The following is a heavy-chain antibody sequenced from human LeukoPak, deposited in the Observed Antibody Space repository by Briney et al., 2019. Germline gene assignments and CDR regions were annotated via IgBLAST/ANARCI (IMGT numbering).Heavy chain of an antibody. CDR2: IYYSGST. CDR3: ARTRRPIDY. CDR1: GGSISSSSYY. Sequence: PSETLSLTCTVSGGSISSSSYYWGWIRQPPGKGLEWIGSIYYSGSTYYNPSLKSRVTISVDTSKNQFALQLIYVTAADTAVYYCARTRRPIDYWGQGTLVTVSS. D-gene: IGHD6-25*01. J-gene: IGHJ4*02. V-gene: IGHV4-39*01.